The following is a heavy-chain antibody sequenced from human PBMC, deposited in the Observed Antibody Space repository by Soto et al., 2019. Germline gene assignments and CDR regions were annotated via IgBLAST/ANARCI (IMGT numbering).Heavy chain of an antibody. CDR1: GYTFTGYY. J-gene: IGHJ6*02. Sequence: ALVKVSCKASGYTFTGYYMHWVRQAPGQGLEWMGWINPNSGGTNYAQKFQGWVTMTRDTSISTAYMELSRLRSDDTAVYYYARDSAHYYGSGSYYQYYYGMDVWGQGTTVTVSS. D-gene: IGHD3-10*01. V-gene: IGHV1-2*04. CDR2: INPNSGGT. CDR3: ARDSAHYYGSGSYYQYYYGMDV.